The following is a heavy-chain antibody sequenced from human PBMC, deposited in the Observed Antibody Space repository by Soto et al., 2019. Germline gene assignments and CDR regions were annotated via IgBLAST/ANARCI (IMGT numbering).Heavy chain of an antibody. V-gene: IGHV1-8*01. CDR1: GYTFTSYD. D-gene: IGHD6-25*01. CDR3: ARGVGKYSNGRGWFDP. Sequence: ASVKVSCKASGYTFTSYDINWVRQATGQGLEWMGWMNPNSGNTGYAQKFQGRVTMTRNTSISTAYMELSSLRSEDTAVYYRARGVGKYSNGRGWFDPWGQGTLVTVSS. CDR2: MNPNSGNT. J-gene: IGHJ5*02.